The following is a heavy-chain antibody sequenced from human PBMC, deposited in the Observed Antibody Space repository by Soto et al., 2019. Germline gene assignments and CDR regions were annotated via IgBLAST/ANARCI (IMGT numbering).Heavy chain of an antibody. CDR2: INTDGSNT. Sequence: PEESLRLSCSASGFTFSSDWMHWCRQPPGEGLVWVSRINTDGSNTTYADSVKGRFTISRDNAKNTLYLQMSSLTAEDSAVYFCAREGWHDVFDFWGQGTMVTVSS. CDR3: AREGWHDVFDF. D-gene: IGHD2-15*01. V-gene: IGHV3-74*01. CDR1: GFTFSSDW. J-gene: IGHJ3*01.